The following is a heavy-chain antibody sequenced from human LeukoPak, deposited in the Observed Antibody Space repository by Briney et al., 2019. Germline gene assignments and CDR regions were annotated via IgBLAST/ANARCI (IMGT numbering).Heavy chain of an antibody. Sequence: PETLSLACAVYGGSFSGYYWSWIRQPPGKGLEWIGEVNHSGSTNYNPSLKSRVTISVDTSKNQFSLKLSSVTAADTAVYYCASGHKGDYDLSYWGQGTLVTVSS. CDR3: ASGHKGDYDLSY. CDR1: GGSFSGYY. J-gene: IGHJ4*02. D-gene: IGHD4-17*01. V-gene: IGHV4-34*01. CDR2: VNHSGST.